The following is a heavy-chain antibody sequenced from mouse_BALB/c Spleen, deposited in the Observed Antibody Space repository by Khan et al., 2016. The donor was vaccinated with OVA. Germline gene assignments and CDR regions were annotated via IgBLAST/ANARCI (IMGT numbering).Heavy chain of an antibody. Sequence: EVELVESGGDLVKPGGSLKLSCAASGFTFSSYSMSWVRQTPDKRLEWVATISSGGDYTYYPDSVKGRFTNSRDNAKNTLYLQMSSLKSEDTAMYYCASHLTGSFAYWGQGTLVTVSA. CDR2: ISSGGDYT. V-gene: IGHV5-6*01. CDR1: GFTFSSYS. CDR3: ASHLTGSFAY. D-gene: IGHD4-1*01. J-gene: IGHJ3*01.